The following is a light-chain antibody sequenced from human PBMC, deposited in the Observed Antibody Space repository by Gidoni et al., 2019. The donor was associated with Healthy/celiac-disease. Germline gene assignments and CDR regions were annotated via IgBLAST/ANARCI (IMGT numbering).Light chain of an antibody. CDR1: QSILSY. J-gene: IGKJ1*01. V-gene: IGKV1-39*01. Sequence: DIEMTQSPSSLSASVGDRVTITCRASQSILSYLNWYQQKPGKAPKLLIYAASSLQSGVPSRFSGSVSGTDFTLTISSLQPEDFATYYCQQSYSTQWTFXQXTKVEIK. CDR2: AAS. CDR3: QQSYSTQWT.